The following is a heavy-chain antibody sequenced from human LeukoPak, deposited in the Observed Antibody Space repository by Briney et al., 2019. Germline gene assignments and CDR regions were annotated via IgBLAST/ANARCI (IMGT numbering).Heavy chain of an antibody. Sequence: ASVKVSCKASCYNFAGSGISWVRQAPGRGLEWMGWISAYNSDTNYAQEFHGRVTMTTDTPTSTAYMELRSLRSDDTAVYYCATHCSGVSCYGSDGPWGQGTLVTVSS. V-gene: IGHV1-18*01. CDR3: ATHCSGVSCYGSDGP. J-gene: IGHJ5*02. CDR2: ISAYNSDT. CDR1: CYNFAGSG. D-gene: IGHD2-15*01.